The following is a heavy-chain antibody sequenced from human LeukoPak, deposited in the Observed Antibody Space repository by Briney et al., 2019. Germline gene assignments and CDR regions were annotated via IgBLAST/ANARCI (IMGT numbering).Heavy chain of an antibody. Sequence: GGSLRLSCAASGFTFSSYAMSWVRQAPRKGLEWVSAISGSAAITYYADSVKGRFTISRDNSKNTLYLQMNSLRAEDTALYYCAKDDHGYRNFDYWGQGTLVTVSS. D-gene: IGHD5-18*01. CDR3: AKDDHGYRNFDY. J-gene: IGHJ4*02. V-gene: IGHV3-23*01. CDR1: GFTFSSYA. CDR2: ISGSAAIT.